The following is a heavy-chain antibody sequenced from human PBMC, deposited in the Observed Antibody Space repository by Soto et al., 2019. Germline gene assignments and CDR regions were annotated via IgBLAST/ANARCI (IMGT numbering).Heavy chain of an antibody. CDR1: GGSISRGGYY. J-gene: IGHJ3*02. CDR2: IYYSGNT. V-gene: IGHV4-31*03. D-gene: IGHD4-17*01. Sequence: QVQLQESGPGLVKSSQTLSLTCTVSGGSISRGGYYWTWIRQFPGKGLEWLAHIYYSGNTYYNPSLKSRLSISQDTSTNQFSLSLTSVTAADTAVYFCARGAADYGNAFDIWGRGTLVTVSS. CDR3: ARGAADYGNAFDI.